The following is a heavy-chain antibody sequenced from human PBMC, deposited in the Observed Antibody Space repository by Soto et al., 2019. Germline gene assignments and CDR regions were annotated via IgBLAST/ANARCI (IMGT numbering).Heavy chain of an antibody. Sequence: PGESLKISCKGSGYSFTSYWNGWVRQMPGKGLEWMGIIYPGDSDTRYSPSFQGQVTISADKSISTAYLQWSSLKASDTAMYYCARLSRYDFWSGYYGGPDYWGQGTLVTVSS. CDR2: IYPGDSDT. V-gene: IGHV5-51*01. CDR1: GYSFTSYW. J-gene: IGHJ4*02. D-gene: IGHD3-3*01. CDR3: ARLSRYDFWSGYYGGPDY.